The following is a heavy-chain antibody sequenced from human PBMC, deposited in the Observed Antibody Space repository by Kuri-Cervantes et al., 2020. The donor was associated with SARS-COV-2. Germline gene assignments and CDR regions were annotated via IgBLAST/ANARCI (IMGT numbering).Heavy chain of an antibody. CDR2: ISYDGSNK. D-gene: IGHD1-26*01. Sequence: GESLKISCAASGFTFSSYGMHWVRQAPGKGLEWVAVISYDGSNKYYADSVKGRFTISRDNSKNTLYLQMNSLRAEDTAVYYCASSGSPYYYYDMDVWGQGTTVTVSS. V-gene: IGHV3-30*03. CDR1: GFTFSSYG. J-gene: IGHJ6*02. CDR3: ASSGSPYYYYDMDV.